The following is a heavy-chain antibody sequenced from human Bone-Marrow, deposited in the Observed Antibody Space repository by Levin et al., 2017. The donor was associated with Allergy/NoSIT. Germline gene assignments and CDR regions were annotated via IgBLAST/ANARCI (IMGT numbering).Heavy chain of an antibody. Sequence: PGGSLRLSCAASGFIFSDYAVHWVRQAPLEGLEWVTVISYDGRTTYYADSVKGRFTVSRDNSKNTLYLQMNSLRPEDTAVYYCARDLGFYSSGTLDYWGQGTLVTVSS. J-gene: IGHJ4*02. CDR2: ISYDGRTT. CDR1: GFIFSDYA. CDR3: ARDLGFYSSGTLDY. D-gene: IGHD6-19*01. V-gene: IGHV3-30*04.